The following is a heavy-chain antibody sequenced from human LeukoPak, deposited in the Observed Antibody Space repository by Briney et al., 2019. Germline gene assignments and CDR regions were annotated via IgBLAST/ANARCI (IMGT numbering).Heavy chain of an antibody. D-gene: IGHD3-9*01. J-gene: IGHJ4*02. Sequence: SETLSLTCTVSGGSISPYYWSWIRQPPGKGLEWIGSIYYSGSTYYNPSLKSRVTISVDTSKNQFSLKLSSVTAADTAVYYCARDHSRSLRYFDWLNFDYWGQGTLVTVSS. CDR2: IYYSGST. V-gene: IGHV4-39*07. CDR3: ARDHSRSLRYFDWLNFDY. CDR1: GGSISPYY.